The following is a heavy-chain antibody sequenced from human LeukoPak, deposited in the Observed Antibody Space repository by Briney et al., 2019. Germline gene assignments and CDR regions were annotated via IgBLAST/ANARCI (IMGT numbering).Heavy chain of an antibody. V-gene: IGHV4-39*07. Sequence: HPSETLSLTCTVSGGSISSSSYYWGWIRQPPGKGLEWIGSIYYSGSTNYNPSLKSRVTISVDTSKNQFSLKLSSVTAADTAVYYCASPVQLERPALVVWGQGTLVTVSS. D-gene: IGHD1-1*01. CDR1: GGSISSSSYY. CDR3: ASPVQLERPALVV. J-gene: IGHJ4*02. CDR2: IYYSGST.